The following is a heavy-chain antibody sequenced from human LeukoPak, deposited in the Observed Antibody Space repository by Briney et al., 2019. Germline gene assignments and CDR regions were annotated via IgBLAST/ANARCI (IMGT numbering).Heavy chain of an antibody. CDR1: GGSISSYY. V-gene: IGHV4-59*01. CDR3: ARGTAVAGPFDY. D-gene: IGHD6-19*01. CDR2: IYYSGST. J-gene: IGHJ4*02. Sequence: SETLSLTCTVSGGSISSYYWSWIRQPPGKGLEWIGYIYYSGSTNYNPSLKSRVTISVDTSKNQFSLKLSSVTAAHTAVYYCARGTAVAGPFDYWGQGTLVTVSS.